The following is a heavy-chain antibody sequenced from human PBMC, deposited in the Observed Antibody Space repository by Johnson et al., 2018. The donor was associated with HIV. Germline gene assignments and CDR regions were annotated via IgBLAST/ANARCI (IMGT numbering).Heavy chain of an antibody. J-gene: IGHJ3*02. CDR3: ARGFLTGPPSDAFDI. D-gene: IGHD3-9*01. CDR1: GFDFSSSW. V-gene: IGHV3-74*01. CDR2: IRNDGSET. Sequence: VQLVESGGGLVQPGGSLRLSCAASGFDFSSSWMHWVRQAPGKGLVWVSRIRNDGSETAYADAVQGRFFIYSDNSKNTLYLQMNSLRAEDTAVYYCARGFLTGPPSDAFDIWGQGTMVTVSS.